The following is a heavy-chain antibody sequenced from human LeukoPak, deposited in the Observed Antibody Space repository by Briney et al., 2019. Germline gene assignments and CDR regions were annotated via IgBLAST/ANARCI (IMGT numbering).Heavy chain of an antibody. CDR2: ISNNGGYT. CDR3: AKVGPLWFGIYDY. CDR1: GFTFSSSA. J-gene: IGHJ4*02. V-gene: IGHV3-23*01. D-gene: IGHD3-10*01. Sequence: GGSLRLSCAASGFTFSSSAMSWVRQAPGKGLEWVSAISNNGGYTYYADSVQGRFTISRDNSKNTLYLQMNSLRAEDTAVYYCAKVGPLWFGIYDYWGQGTLVTVSS.